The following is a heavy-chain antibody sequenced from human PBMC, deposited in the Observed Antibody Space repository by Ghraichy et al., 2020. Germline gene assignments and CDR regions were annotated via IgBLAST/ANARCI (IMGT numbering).Heavy chain of an antibody. Sequence: GGSLRLSCAASGFTFDDYTMHWVRQAPGKGLEWVSLITWDGGITYYEDSVKGRFTISRDNIKNSLYLQINSLRTEDTALYYCAKDMLSVTSYPIYYFYYGIDVWGPGTTVTVSS. J-gene: IGHJ6*02. CDR2: ITWDGGIT. CDR1: GFTFDDYT. CDR3: AKDMLSVTSYPIYYFYYGIDV. V-gene: IGHV3-43*01. D-gene: IGHD4-17*01.